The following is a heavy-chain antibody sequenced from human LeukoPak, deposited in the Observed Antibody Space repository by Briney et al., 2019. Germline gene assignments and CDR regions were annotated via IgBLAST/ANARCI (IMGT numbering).Heavy chain of an antibody. CDR2: FNHSGSI. V-gene: IGHV4-34*01. D-gene: IGHD3-10*01. CDR3: ARVAGTMVRGVIRKFDP. J-gene: IGHJ5*02. Sequence: SEPLSLTCAVYGGSFCGYYWSWIRQPPGKGLEWIGEFNHSGSINYNPSLKSRVTISVDTSKNQFSLKLSSVTAADTAVYYCARVAGTMVRGVIRKFDPWGQGTLVTVSS. CDR1: GGSFCGYY.